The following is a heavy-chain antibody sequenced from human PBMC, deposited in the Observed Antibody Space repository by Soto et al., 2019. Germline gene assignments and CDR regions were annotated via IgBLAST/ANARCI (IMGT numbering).Heavy chain of an antibody. CDR2: ISGSGSST. CDR3: AKDPTSQCDYDSSGYYFDY. J-gene: IGHJ4*02. D-gene: IGHD3-22*01. CDR1: GFTFSSYA. Sequence: GGSLRLSCAASGFTFSSYAMSWVRQAPGKGLEWVSAISGSGSSTYYADSVKGQFTISRDNSKNTPNLKMNSLRAEETTRYYCAKDPTSQCDYDSSGYYFDYWGQGTLVTVSS. V-gene: IGHV3-23*01.